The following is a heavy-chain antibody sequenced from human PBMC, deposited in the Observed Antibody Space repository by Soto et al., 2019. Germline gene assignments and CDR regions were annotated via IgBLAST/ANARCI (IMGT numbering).Heavy chain of an antibody. D-gene: IGHD6-19*01. Sequence: GGSLRLSCAASGFTFSSYGMHWVRQAPGKGLEWVAVIWYDGSNKYYADSVKGRFTISRDNSKNTLYLQMNSLRAEDTAVYYCARGSIGIAVAGVFDYWGQGTLVTVSS. V-gene: IGHV3-33*01. CDR1: GFTFSSYG. CDR3: ARGSIGIAVAGVFDY. J-gene: IGHJ4*02. CDR2: IWYDGSNK.